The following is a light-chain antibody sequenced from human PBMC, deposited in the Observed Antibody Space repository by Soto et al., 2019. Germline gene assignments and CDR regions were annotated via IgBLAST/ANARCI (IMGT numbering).Light chain of an antibody. J-gene: IGLJ2*01. CDR3: AAWDDSLTVV. V-gene: IGLV1-47*01. CDR1: SSNIGGNY. Sequence: QSVLTQPPSASGTPGQGVTISCSGSSSNIGGNYVYWYQQLPGTAPKLLIYRNDQRPSGVPDRFSGSKSGTSASLAISGLRSEDEADYHCAAWDDSLTVVFGGGTKVT. CDR2: RND.